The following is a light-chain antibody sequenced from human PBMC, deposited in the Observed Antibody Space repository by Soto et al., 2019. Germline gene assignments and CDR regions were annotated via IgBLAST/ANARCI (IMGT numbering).Light chain of an antibody. CDR1: SSDVGSYNL. CDR3: SSYAGSNNLGV. J-gene: IGLJ2*01. Sequence: QSVLTQPASVSGSPGQSITISCTGTSSDVGSYNLVSWYQQHPGKAPKLMIYEGSKRPSGVSNRFSGSKSGNTASLTISGLQAEDEADYYCSSYAGSNNLGVFGGGTKVTVL. V-gene: IGLV2-23*01. CDR2: EGS.